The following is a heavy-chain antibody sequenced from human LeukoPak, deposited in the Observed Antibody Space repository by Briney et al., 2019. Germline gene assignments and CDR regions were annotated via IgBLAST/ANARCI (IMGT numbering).Heavy chain of an antibody. Sequence: ASVKVSCKASGYTFTSYGIRWVRQAPGQGLEWMGWISSYNGNTKYAQKLQDRVTMTTDTSTSTAYMELRSLTSDDTAVYYCTRGSGSYFYYWGQGTLVTVSS. J-gene: IGHJ4*02. CDR1: GYTFTSYG. CDR2: ISSYNGNT. V-gene: IGHV1-18*01. CDR3: TRGSGSYFYY. D-gene: IGHD3-10*01.